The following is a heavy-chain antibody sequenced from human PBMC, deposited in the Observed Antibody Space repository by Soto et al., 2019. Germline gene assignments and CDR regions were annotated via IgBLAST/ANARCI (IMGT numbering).Heavy chain of an antibody. Sequence: SETLSLTCTVSGGTISSYYWSWIRQPPGKGLEWIGYIYYSGSTNYNPSLKSRVTISVDTSKNQFSLKLSSVTAADTAVYYCAKGFPYPYSSGPTGLYWGQGTLVTVSS. CDR1: GGTISSYY. CDR3: AKGFPYPYSSGPTGLY. D-gene: IGHD6-19*01. J-gene: IGHJ4*02. V-gene: IGHV4-59*01. CDR2: IYYSGST.